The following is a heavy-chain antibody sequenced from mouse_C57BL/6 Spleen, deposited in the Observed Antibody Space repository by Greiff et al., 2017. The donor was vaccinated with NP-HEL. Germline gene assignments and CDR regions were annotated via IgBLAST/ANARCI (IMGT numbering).Heavy chain of an antibody. V-gene: IGHV1-50*01. CDR3: ARSQASLDY. J-gene: IGHJ2*01. D-gene: IGHD3-2*02. CDR2: IDPSDSYT. Sequence: QVQLQQPGAELVKPGASVKLSCKASGYTFTSYWMQWVKQRPGQGLEWIGEIDPSDSYTNYNQKFKGKATLTVDTSSSTAYMQLSSLTSEDSAVYYCARSQASLDYWGQGTTLTVSS. CDR1: GYTFTSYW.